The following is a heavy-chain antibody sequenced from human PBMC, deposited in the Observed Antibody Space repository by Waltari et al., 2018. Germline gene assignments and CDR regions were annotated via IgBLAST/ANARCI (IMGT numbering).Heavy chain of an antibody. CDR1: GGPINSIIYF. J-gene: IGHJ4*02. D-gene: IGHD2-2*02. Sequence: QLQLQESGPGLVKPSETLSLTCTVSGGPINSIIYFCGWIRQPPGKGLEWIGSLNNGGSTYYNASLRSRVTISLDTSKNQFSLKVNSVTAADTAVYYCARHESYTTRDYWGQGTLVTVSS. CDR3: ARHESYTTRDY. V-gene: IGHV4-39*01. CDR2: LNNGGST.